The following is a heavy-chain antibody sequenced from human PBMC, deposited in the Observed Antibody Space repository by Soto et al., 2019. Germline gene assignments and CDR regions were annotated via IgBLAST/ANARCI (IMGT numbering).Heavy chain of an antibody. Sequence: PGGSLRLSCVGSGFTFGTYSSNGFLRAPGKGLEWVSSISSRSDIYYADSVKGRFTISRDNAKNSVSLQMNSLRAEDTAVYYCAREYTAWPLAYGLDVWGQGTTVTVSS. CDR2: ISSRSDI. V-gene: IGHV3-21*01. CDR1: GFTFGTYS. D-gene: IGHD2-2*02. J-gene: IGHJ6*02. CDR3: AREYTAWPLAYGLDV.